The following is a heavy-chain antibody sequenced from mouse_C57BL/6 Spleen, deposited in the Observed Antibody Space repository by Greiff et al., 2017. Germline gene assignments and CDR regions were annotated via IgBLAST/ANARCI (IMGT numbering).Heavy chain of an antibody. V-gene: IGHV1-62-2*01. CDR3: ARHEDKFYYGNPWFAY. CDR2: FYPGSGSI. CDR1: GYTFTEYT. J-gene: IGHJ3*01. Sequence: VQLQESGAELVKPGASVKLSCKASGYTFTEYTIHWVKQRSGQGLEWIGWFYPGSGSIKYNEKFKDKATLTADKSSSTVYMELSRLTSEDSAVYFCARHEDKFYYGNPWFAYWGQGTLVTVSA. D-gene: IGHD2-1*01.